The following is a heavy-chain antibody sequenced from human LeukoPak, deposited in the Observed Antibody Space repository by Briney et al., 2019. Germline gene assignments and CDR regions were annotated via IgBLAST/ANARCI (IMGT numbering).Heavy chain of an antibody. Sequence: GGSLRLSCTASGFTFITYLMSWVRQAPGKGLEWVSAISGSGGSTYYADSVKGRFTISRDNSQKTLYLQMNSLRAQDTAVYYRAKGVSYDILTGYYHSDYGARGTLVTVSS. CDR2: ISGSGGST. CDR3: AKGVSYDILTGYYHSDY. CDR1: GFTFITYL. D-gene: IGHD3-9*01. J-gene: IGHJ4*02. V-gene: IGHV3-23*01.